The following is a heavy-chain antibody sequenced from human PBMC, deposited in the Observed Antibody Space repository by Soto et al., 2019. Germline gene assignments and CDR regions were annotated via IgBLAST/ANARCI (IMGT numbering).Heavy chain of an antibody. Sequence: SETLSLTCTVSGGSISSRGYYWGWIRQDTGKGLEWIGYIYYSGSTYYNPSLRSRVTMSVDTSKNQFSLKLRSVTAADTAVYYCARDLGGLSYSSRRYSGMHVWGQGTTVTVSS. CDR3: ARDLGGLSYSSRRYSGMHV. V-gene: IGHV4-31*03. D-gene: IGHD2-21*01. CDR1: GGSISSRGYY. CDR2: IYYSGST. J-gene: IGHJ6*02.